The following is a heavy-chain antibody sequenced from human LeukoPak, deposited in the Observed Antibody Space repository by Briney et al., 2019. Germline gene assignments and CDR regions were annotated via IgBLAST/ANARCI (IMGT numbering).Heavy chain of an antibody. V-gene: IGHV4-4*09. D-gene: IGHD1-1*01. CDR1: GGSISSYY. CDR3: ARQGVGFGWNARTDAFDI. J-gene: IGHJ3*02. Sequence: PSETLSLTCTVSGGSISSYYWSWIRQPPGKGLEWIGYIYTSGSTNYNPSLKSRVTISVDTSKNQFSLKLSSVTAADTAVYYCARQGVGFGWNARTDAFDIWGQGTMVTVSS. CDR2: IYTSGST.